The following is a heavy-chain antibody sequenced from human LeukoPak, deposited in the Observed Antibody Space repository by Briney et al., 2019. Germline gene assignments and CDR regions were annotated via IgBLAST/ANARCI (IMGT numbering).Heavy chain of an antibody. J-gene: IGHJ4*02. CDR1: GFTFSTYN. D-gene: IGHD3-10*01. CDR2: ITSSSSYI. Sequence: GGSLRLSCAASGFTFSTYNMNWVRQAPGKGLEWVSSITSSSSYIYYADSVKGRFTISRDNAKNSLYLQMNSLRAEDTAVYYCARDFGEPNDDYWGQGTLVTVSS. CDR3: ARDFGEPNDDY. V-gene: IGHV3-21*01.